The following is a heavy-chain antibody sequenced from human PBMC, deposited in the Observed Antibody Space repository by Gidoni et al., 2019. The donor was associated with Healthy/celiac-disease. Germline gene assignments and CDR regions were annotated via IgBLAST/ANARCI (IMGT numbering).Heavy chain of an antibody. D-gene: IGHD6-6*01. V-gene: IGHV4-34*01. CDR1: GGSFSGDS. J-gene: IGHJ4*02. CDR2: INHSAST. CDR3: ARGYSRAARHPGY. Sequence: QVQLQQWGAGLLKPSETLSLTCAVYGGSFSGDSWSWIRQPPGKGLEWIGEINHSASTNYNPSLKSRVTISVDTSKNQFSLKLSSVTAADTAVYYCARGYSRAARHPGYWGQGTLVTVSS.